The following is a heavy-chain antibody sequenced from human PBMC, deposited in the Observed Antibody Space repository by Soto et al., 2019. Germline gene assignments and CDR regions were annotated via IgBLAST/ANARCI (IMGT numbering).Heavy chain of an antibody. CDR1: GFTVSSDH. Sequence: EMPLVESGGGLAQPGGSLRLSCAASGFTVSSDHMSWVRQVPGKGLEWVSVIYVRGDTFYADSVKGRFTISRDNSKNTLYLQMDGLRAEDTAIYYCVRENSGWSRAQGYWGQGTLVTVSS. CDR3: VRENSGWSRAQGY. D-gene: IGHD6-19*01. CDR2: IYVRGDT. J-gene: IGHJ4*02. V-gene: IGHV3-66*01.